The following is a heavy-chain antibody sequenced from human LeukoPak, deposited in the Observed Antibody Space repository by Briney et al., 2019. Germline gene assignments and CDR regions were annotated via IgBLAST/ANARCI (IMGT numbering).Heavy chain of an antibody. V-gene: IGHV3-74*01. CDR1: GFTFSSHY. Sequence: PGGSLRLSCAASGFTFSSHYMHWVRQAPGKGLVWVSRINSDGSSTNYADSVKGRFTISRDNAKNTLFLQMNSLRAEDTAVYYCAKVGDYGDYALDYWGQGTLVTVSS. CDR3: AKVGDYGDYALDY. CDR2: INSDGSST. J-gene: IGHJ4*02. D-gene: IGHD4-17*01.